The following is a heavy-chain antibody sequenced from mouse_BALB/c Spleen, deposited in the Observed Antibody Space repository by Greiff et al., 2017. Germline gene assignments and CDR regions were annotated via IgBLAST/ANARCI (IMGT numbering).Heavy chain of an antibody. J-gene: IGHJ4*01. Sequence: VQLQQSGAELMKPGASVKISCKATGYTFSSYWIEWVKQRPGHGLEWIGEILPGSGSTNYNEKFKGKATFTADTSSNTAYMQLSSLTSEDSAVYYCARGITTVAMDYWGQGTSVTVSS. CDR1: GYTFSSYW. V-gene: IGHV1-9*01. CDR2: ILPGSGST. CDR3: ARGITTVAMDY. D-gene: IGHD1-1*01.